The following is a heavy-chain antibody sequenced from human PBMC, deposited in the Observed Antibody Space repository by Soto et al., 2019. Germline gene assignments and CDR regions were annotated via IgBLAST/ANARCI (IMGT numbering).Heavy chain of an antibody. Sequence: SETLSLTCAVSGGSISSSNWWSWVRQPPGKGLEWIGEIYHSGSTNYNPSLKSRVTISVDKSKNQFSLKLSSVTAADTAVYYCARDEAAAAGNNWFDPWGQGTLVTVSS. J-gene: IGHJ5*02. D-gene: IGHD6-13*01. CDR1: GGSISSSNW. CDR2: IYHSGST. V-gene: IGHV4-4*02. CDR3: ARDEAAAAGNNWFDP.